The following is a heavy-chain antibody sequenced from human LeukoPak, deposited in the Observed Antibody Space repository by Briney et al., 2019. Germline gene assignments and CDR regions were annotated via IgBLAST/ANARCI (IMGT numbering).Heavy chain of an antibody. CDR2: VYTSGST. CDR3: ARLQWLSTPFFDY. D-gene: IGHD6-19*01. CDR1: GASISSGSYY. Sequence: SETLSLTCTVSGASISSGSYYWSRIRQPAGKGLEWIGRVYTSGSTNYNPSLKSRVNISLDTPKNQFSLKLISVTAADTAVYFCARLQWLSTPFFDYWGQGTLVTVSS. V-gene: IGHV4-61*02. J-gene: IGHJ4*02.